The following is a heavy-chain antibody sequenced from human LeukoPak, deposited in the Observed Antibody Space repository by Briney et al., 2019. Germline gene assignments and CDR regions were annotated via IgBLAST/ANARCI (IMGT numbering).Heavy chain of an antibody. CDR2: ITGSGGST. J-gene: IGHJ4*02. CDR3: AKGQGSDYLPTFDS. Sequence: GGSLRLSCAASGFTFSSYAMNWVRQAPGKRLESVSGITGSGGSTYYADYVKGRFTISRDNSKNTLYLQMKSLRAEDTGVYYCAKGQGSDYLPTFDSWGQGTLVNVPS. D-gene: IGHD4-11*01. V-gene: IGHV3-23*01. CDR1: GFTFSSYA.